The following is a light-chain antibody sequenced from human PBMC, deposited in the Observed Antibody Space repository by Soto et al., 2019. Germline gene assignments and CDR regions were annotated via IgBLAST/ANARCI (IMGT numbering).Light chain of an antibody. J-gene: IGLJ1*01. V-gene: IGLV2-14*01. Sequence: QSALAQPASVCRSPGHSITISCTGTSSDVGAYNYLSWYEQHPGKAPKLMIYEVSNRPSGVSNRFSGSKSDNTASLTISGLQAEDEADYYCSSYTRINTRVFGTGTKVTVL. CDR2: EVS. CDR1: SSDVGAYNY. CDR3: SSYTRINTRV.